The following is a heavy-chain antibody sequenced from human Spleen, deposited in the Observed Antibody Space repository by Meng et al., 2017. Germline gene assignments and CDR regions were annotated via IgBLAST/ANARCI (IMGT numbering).Heavy chain of an antibody. CDR2: INHSGST. Sequence: QGQLQTWAAGPLKPSVPLPLTCVGSGGSFSDYYWSWIRQPPGKGLEWIGEINHSGSTNYNPSLESRATISVDTSQNNLSLKLSSVTAADSAVYYCARGPTTMAHDFDYWGQGTLVTVSS. D-gene: IGHD4-11*01. CDR3: ARGPTTMAHDFDY. CDR1: GGSFSDYY. J-gene: IGHJ4*02. V-gene: IGHV4-34*01.